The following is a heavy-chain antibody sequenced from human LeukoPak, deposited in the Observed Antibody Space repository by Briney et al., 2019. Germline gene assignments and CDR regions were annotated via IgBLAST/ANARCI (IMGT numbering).Heavy chain of an antibody. CDR2: ISWNSGNI. Sequence: GGSLRLSCAASGFTFDDYAMHWVRQAPGKGLEWVSGISWNSGNIDYADSVKGRFTISRDNAKNSLYLQMSSLRGEDTALYYCVKGFYYGSSGYYDYWGQGTLVTVSS. D-gene: IGHD3-22*01. CDR1: GFTFDDYA. V-gene: IGHV3-9*01. J-gene: IGHJ4*02. CDR3: VKGFYYGSSGYYDY.